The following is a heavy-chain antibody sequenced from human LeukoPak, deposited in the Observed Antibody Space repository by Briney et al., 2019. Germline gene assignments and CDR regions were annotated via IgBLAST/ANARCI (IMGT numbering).Heavy chain of an antibody. CDR3: AREGGEIYYDSSGSTYFDY. CDR1: GFTFSNYW. CDR2: INQDGSAK. V-gene: IGHV3-7*01. Sequence: PGGSLRLSCEASGFTFSNYWMSWVRQTPGKGLEWVANINQDGSAKNYVDSVKGRFTISRDNAKNSLYLQMNSLRAEDTAVYYCAREGGEIYYDSSGSTYFDYWGQGTLVTVSS. D-gene: IGHD3-22*01. J-gene: IGHJ4*02.